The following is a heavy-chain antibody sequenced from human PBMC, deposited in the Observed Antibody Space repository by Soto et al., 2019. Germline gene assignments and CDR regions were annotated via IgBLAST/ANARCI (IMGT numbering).Heavy chain of an antibody. CDR3: ARLARPYCSSTSCFGSNWFDP. D-gene: IGHD2-2*01. CDR1: GYTFTSYG. J-gene: IGHJ5*02. CDR2: ISAYNGNT. Sequence: VKVSCKASGYTFTSYGISWVRQAPGQGLEWMGWISAYNGNTNYAQKLQGRVTMTTDTSTSTAYMELRSLRSDDTAVYYCARLARPYCSSTSCFGSNWFDPWGQGTLVTVSS. V-gene: IGHV1-18*01.